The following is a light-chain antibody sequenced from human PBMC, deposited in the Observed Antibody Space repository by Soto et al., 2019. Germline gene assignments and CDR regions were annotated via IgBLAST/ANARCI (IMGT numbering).Light chain of an antibody. CDR1: QSVSSN. Sequence: EIVMTQSPATLSVSPGERATLSCRASQSVSSNLAWYQQKPGQAPRLLIYGASIRATGIPARFSGSGSGTEFTLTISSRQSEDFAFYSGKQYNNCPPYTFGQGTSWRSN. J-gene: IGKJ2*01. CDR3: KQYNNCPPYT. CDR2: GAS. V-gene: IGKV3D-15*01.